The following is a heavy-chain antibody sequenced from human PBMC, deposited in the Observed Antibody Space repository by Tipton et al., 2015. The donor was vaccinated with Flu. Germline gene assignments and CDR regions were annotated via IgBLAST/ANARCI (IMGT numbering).Heavy chain of an antibody. D-gene: IGHD5-18*01. CDR1: GASISSHNW. CDR3: AKRTRWLEY. V-gene: IGHV4-4*02. Sequence: SLRLSCAVSGASISSHNWWSWVRQPPGRGLEWIGESYQSGNSNYNPSLKSRVSISLDNSKNQFSLRLTSVTAADTAVYYCAKRTRWLEYWGQGTLVTVSS. J-gene: IGHJ4*02. CDR2: SYQSGNS.